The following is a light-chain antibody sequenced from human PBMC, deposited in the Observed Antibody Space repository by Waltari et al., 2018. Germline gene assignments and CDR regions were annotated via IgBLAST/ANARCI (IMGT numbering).Light chain of an antibody. Sequence: EIVVTQSPATLSVSPGERAILPCRASQSISNNLAWYQQNPGQAPRPLIYGASARASGIPARFSGSGSGTEFTLTIASLQSEDFAVYYCQQYNALPPWTFGQGTRVEIK. CDR3: QQYNALPPWT. CDR2: GAS. CDR1: QSISNN. J-gene: IGKJ1*01. V-gene: IGKV3-15*01.